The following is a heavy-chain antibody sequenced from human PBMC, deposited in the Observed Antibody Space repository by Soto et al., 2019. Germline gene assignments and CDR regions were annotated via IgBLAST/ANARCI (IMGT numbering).Heavy chain of an antibody. CDR2: IRGSGAVT. J-gene: IGHJ6*03. CDR1: GFTFSNYA. CDR3: ANHGGPSYSHYMDV. D-gene: IGHD3-3*01. V-gene: IGHV3-23*01. Sequence: EVQLLESGGGLVQPGGSLRLSCAASGFTFSNYAMTWVRQAPGKGLEWVSVIRGSGAVTYYADSVQGRFAISRDNSKNTLYLQMNCLRDEDTAIYYCANHGGPSYSHYMDVWGKGTTVTVSS.